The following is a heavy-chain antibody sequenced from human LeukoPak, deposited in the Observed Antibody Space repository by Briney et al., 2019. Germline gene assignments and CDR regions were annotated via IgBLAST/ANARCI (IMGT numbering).Heavy chain of an antibody. J-gene: IGHJ5*02. V-gene: IGHV1-2*02. CDR2: INPNSGGT. CDR3: ARARPSQLLSQNWFDP. CDR1: GYTFTGYY. D-gene: IGHD2-2*01. Sequence: ASVKVSCKASGYTFTGYYMHWVRQAPGQGLEWMGWINPNSGGTNYAQKFQGRVTMTRDTSISTAYMELSRLRSDDTAVYYCARARPSQLLSQNWFDPWGQGTLVTVSS.